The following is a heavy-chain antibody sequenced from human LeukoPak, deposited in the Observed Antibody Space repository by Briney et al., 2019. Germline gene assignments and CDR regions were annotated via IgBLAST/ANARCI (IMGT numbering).Heavy chain of an antibody. J-gene: IGHJ5*02. D-gene: IGHD3-16*01. CDR2: IKSTPDDGTT. V-gene: IGHV3-15*01. CDR3: TTSSWGNPVS. CDR1: GLTFIDAY. Sequence: GGSLRLSCAVSGLTFIDAYMTWVRQAPGRALEWVGLIKSTPDDGTTHYAAPVRGRFTVSRDDSKTTLFLQMNSLKTEDTAVYYCTTSSWGNPVSWGQGTLVTASS.